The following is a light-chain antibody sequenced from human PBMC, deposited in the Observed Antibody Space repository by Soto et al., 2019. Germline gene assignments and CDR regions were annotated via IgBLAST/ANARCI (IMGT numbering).Light chain of an antibody. CDR2: DVN. Sequence: QSALTQPHSVSGSPGQSVTISCTGTSSDVGNYNYVSWYQQHPGKAPKLMIYDVNKRPSGVPDRFSGSKSGNTASLTISGLQAEDEADYYCCSYAGSFTVEFGGGTKLTVL. V-gene: IGLV2-11*01. J-gene: IGLJ2*01. CDR3: CSYAGSFTVE. CDR1: SSDVGNYNY.